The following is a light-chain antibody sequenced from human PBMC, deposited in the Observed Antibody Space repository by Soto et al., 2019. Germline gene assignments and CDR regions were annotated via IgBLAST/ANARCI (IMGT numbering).Light chain of an antibody. CDR2: GAS. V-gene: IGKV3-20*01. CDR3: QQYGSSPGT. Sequence: EIVFTLSPLTLSLSPGERATLSCRASQSSTSTYLAWYQQKPGQAPRLLIYGASSRATGIPDRFSGSGSGTDFTLTISRLEPEDFAVYYCQQYGSSPGTFGQGTKVDIK. J-gene: IGKJ1*01. CDR1: QSSTSTY.